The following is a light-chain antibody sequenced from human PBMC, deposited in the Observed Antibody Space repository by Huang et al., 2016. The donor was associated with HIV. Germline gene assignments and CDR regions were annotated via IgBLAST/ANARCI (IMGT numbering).Light chain of an antibody. CDR1: QVINMY. J-gene: IGKJ3*01. V-gene: IGKV1-39*01. Sequence: DIQMTQSPSSLSASVGDRVTITCRASQVINMYLNWYQGKPGNAPQLLLNAASSLHSGVPSRFSGSGSGTDFTLTISSLQPEDFATYYCRQSHSAPVSFGPGTRVEIK. CDR3: RQSHSAPVS. CDR2: AAS.